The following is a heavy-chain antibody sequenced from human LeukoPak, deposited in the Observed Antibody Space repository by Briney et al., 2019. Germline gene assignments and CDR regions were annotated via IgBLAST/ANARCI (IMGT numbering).Heavy chain of an antibody. J-gene: IGHJ4*02. Sequence: GESLKISCKTSGFSFTGYRIGWVRQMPGKGLEWMGIIYPDDSDTRYSPSSQGQVTVSADKSISTAYLQWSSLKASDTAMYYCARLAGNYIDYWGQGTLVTVSS. CDR1: GFSFTGYR. V-gene: IGHV5-51*01. CDR3: ARLAGNYIDY. CDR2: IYPDDSDT. D-gene: IGHD3-9*01.